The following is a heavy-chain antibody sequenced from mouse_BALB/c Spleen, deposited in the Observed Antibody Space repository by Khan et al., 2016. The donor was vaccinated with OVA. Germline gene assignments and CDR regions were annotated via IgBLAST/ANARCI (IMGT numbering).Heavy chain of an antibody. CDR1: GFTFTTYA. J-gene: IGHJ3*01. V-gene: IGHV5-9-3*01. D-gene: IGHD2-1*01. CDR2: ISSYGAYT. Sequence: EVELVESGGGLVKPGGSLKLSCAASGFTFTTYAMSWVRQTPEKRLEWVATISSYGAYTYYPDNVTGRFTISRDNAKNTLYLQMSSLRSEDTAMYYCARSPYGNFAYWGQGTLVTVSA. CDR3: ARSPYGNFAY.